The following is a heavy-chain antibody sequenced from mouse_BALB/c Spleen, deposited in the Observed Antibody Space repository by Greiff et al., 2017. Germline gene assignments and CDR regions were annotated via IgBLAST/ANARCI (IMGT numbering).Heavy chain of an antibody. CDR2: IYPGDGDT. CDR1: GYAFSSYW. D-gene: IGHD2-4*01. V-gene: IGHV1-80*01. J-gene: IGHJ2*01. Sequence: QVQLQQSGAELVRPGSSVKISCKASGYAFSSYWMNWVKQRPGQGLEWIGQIYPGDGDTNYNGKFKGKATLTADKSSSTAYMQLSSLTSEDSAVYFCARLTMITTFYFDYWGQGTTLTVSS. CDR3: ARLTMITTFYFDY.